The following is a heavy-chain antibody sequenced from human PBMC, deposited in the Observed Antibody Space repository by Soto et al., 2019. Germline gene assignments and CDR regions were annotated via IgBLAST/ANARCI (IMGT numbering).Heavy chain of an antibody. CDR3: ARAETYDSSGYYNNWFDP. Sequence: SETLSRTCAVSGGSISSGGYSWSWIRQPPGKGLEWIGYIYHSGSTYYNPSLKSRVTISVDRSKNQFSLKLSSVTAADTAVYYCARAETYDSSGYYNNWFDPWGQGTLVTVSS. CDR2: IYHSGST. J-gene: IGHJ5*02. D-gene: IGHD3-22*01. V-gene: IGHV4-30-2*01. CDR1: GGSISSGGYS.